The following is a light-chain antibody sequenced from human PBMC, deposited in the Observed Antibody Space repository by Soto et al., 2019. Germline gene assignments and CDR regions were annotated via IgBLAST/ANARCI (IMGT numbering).Light chain of an antibody. J-gene: IGKJ1*01. CDR3: QQYHNWPRT. V-gene: IGKV3-15*01. Sequence: EVVMTQSPATVSVSPLETASLSCMAGQSVSNILAWYQQKPGQAPRLLIYGASTRATGIPARFSGSGSGTEFTLTISSLQSEDFAVYYCQQYHNWPRTFGQGTKV. CDR1: QSVSNI. CDR2: GAS.